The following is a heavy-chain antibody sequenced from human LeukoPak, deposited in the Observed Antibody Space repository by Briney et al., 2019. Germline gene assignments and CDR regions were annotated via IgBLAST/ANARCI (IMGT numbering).Heavy chain of an antibody. D-gene: IGHD3-10*01. Sequence: GGSLRLSCAASGFTFDDYAMHWVRQAPGKGLEWVSGISWNSGSIGYGDSVKGRFTISRDNAKNSLYLQMNSLRAEDTALYYCAKDMTHYYGSGRDYWGQGTLVTVSS. J-gene: IGHJ4*02. CDR1: GFTFDDYA. CDR3: AKDMTHYYGSGRDY. V-gene: IGHV3-9*01. CDR2: ISWNSGSI.